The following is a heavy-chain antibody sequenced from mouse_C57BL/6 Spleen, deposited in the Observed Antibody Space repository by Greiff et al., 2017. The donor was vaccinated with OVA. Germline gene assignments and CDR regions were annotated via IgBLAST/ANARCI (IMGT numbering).Heavy chain of an antibody. CDR2: IHPNSGST. D-gene: IGHD2-1*01. J-gene: IGHJ3*01. CDR1: GYTFTSYW. Sequence: VQLQQPGAELVKPGASVKLSCKASGYTFTSYWMHWVKQRPGQGLEWIGMIHPNSGSTNYNEKFKSKATLTVDKSSSTAYMQLSSLTSEDSAVYYCARQSQELPAWFAYWGQGTLVTVSA. V-gene: IGHV1-64*01. CDR3: ARQSQELPAWFAY.